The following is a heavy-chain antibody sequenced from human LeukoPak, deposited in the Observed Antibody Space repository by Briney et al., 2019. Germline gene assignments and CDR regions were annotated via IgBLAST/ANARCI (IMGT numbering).Heavy chain of an antibody. V-gene: IGHV3-7*01. D-gene: IGHD3-16*01. CDR2: IKQDGSEK. CDR3: ARDPWGFDY. CDR1: GFTFSSYW. J-gene: IGHJ4*02. Sequence: PGGSLRLSCAASGFTFSSYWMSWVRQAPGEGLEWVANIKQDGSEKYYVDSVKGRFTISRDNDKNSLYLQMNSLRAEDKAVYYCARDPWGFDYWGQGTLVTVSS.